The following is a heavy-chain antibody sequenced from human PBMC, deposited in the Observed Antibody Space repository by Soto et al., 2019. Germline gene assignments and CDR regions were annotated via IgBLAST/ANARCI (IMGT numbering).Heavy chain of an antibody. Sequence: PGGSLRLSCAASGFTFSSYGMHWVRQAPGKGLEWVAVIWYDGSNKYYADSVKGRFTISRDNSKNTLYLQMNSLRAEDTAVYYCARGRSADSDAFDIWGQGTMVTVSS. CDR1: GFTFSSYG. V-gene: IGHV3-33*01. J-gene: IGHJ3*02. CDR3: ARGRSADSDAFDI. CDR2: IWYDGSNK.